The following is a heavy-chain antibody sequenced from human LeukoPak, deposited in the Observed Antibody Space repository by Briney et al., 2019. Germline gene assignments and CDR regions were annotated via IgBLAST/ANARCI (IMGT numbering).Heavy chain of an antibody. CDR1: GFTFSSYS. V-gene: IGHV3-21*01. CDR2: ISSSSSYI. D-gene: IGHD2-2*02. Sequence: GGSLRLSCAASGFTFSSYSMNWVRQAPGKGLEWVSSISSSSSYIYYADSVKGRFTISRDNAKNSLYLQMNSLGAEDTAVYYCARDIPYCSSTSCYTAFDIWGQGTMVTVSS. CDR3: ARDIPYCSSTSCYTAFDI. J-gene: IGHJ3*02.